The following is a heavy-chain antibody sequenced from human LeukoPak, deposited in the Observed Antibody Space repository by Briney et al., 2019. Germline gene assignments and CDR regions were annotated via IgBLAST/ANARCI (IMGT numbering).Heavy chain of an antibody. V-gene: IGHV6-1*01. CDR3: ALARSEYHYGMDV. CDR1: GDSVSSISVA. J-gene: IGHJ6*02. CDR2: TYYRSKWYY. Sequence: SQTLSLTCAISGDSVSSISVAWNWIRQSPSRGLEWLGRTYYRSKWYYEYAVSVRGRININPDPSKNQFSLQLNSVTPEDTAVYYCALARSEYHYGMDVWGQGTTVTVSS.